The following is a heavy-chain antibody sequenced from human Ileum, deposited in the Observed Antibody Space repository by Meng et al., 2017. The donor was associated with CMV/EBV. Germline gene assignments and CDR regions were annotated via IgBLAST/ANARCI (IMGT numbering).Heavy chain of an antibody. V-gene: IGHV3-73*01. D-gene: IGHD3-16*02. Sequence: FSGSAMPWVRPASGQGLEWVGRIRSKAHSYATAYAASVNGRFTISRDDSKNTAYLQMNSLKTEDTAVYYYTRTYYDYVWGSYRNFDYWGQGTLVTVSS. CDR2: IRSKAHSYAT. J-gene: IGHJ4*02. CDR1: FSGSA. CDR3: TRTYYDYVWGSYRNFDY.